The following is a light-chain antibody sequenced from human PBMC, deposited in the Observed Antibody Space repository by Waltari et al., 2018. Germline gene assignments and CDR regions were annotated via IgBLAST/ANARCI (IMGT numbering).Light chain of an antibody. J-gene: IGKJ2*01. CDR1: QSVSNF. CDR3: QQRYNRLYT. Sequence: EIVLTQSPATLSLSPGERATLSCRASQSVSNFLAWYQQKPGQAPRLLIYDASKRATGISARFSGGGSGTDLTLTISSLEPEDSAVYYCQQRYNRLYTFGQGTKLEIK. V-gene: IGKV3-11*01. CDR2: DAS.